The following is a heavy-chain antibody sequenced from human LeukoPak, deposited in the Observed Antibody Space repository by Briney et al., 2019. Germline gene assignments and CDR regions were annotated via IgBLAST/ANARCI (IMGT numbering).Heavy chain of an antibody. J-gene: IGHJ4*02. D-gene: IGHD3-22*01. V-gene: IGHV3-48*04. CDR2: IISSSSTI. Sequence: PGGSLRLSCVASGFTFSNAWMCWVRQAPGKGLERVSYIISSSSTIYYADSVKGRFTISRDNAKNSLYLQMNSLRAEDTAVYYCATVTYYYDSSGKDIDYWGQGTLVTVSS. CDR3: ATVTYYYDSSGKDIDY. CDR1: GFTFSNAW.